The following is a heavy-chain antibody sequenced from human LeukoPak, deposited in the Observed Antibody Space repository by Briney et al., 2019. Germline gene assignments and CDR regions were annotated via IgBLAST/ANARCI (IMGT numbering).Heavy chain of an antibody. V-gene: IGHV3-74*01. CDR1: GFTFSTYW. Sequence: GGSLRLSCAASGFTFSTYWMHWVRHAPGKGLVWVSRIKSDGSTNYADYVKGRSTISRDNAKNTVSLQMNSLRPEDTGVYYCARAPSEIGGYYPEYFRHWGQGTLVTVSS. J-gene: IGHJ1*01. CDR2: IKSDGST. CDR3: ARAPSEIGGYYPEYFRH. D-gene: IGHD3-22*01.